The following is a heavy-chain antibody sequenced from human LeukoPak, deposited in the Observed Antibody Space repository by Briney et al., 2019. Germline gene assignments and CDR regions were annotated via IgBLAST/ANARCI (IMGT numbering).Heavy chain of an antibody. CDR3: ARMVIAAAGKYYFDY. J-gene: IGHJ4*02. D-gene: IGHD6-13*01. CDR2: IIPIFGTA. V-gene: IGHV1-69*13. Sequence: ASVKVSCKASGGTFSSYAISWVRQAPGQGLEWMGGIIPIFGTANYAQKFQGRVTITADESTSTAYMELSSLRSEDTAVYYCARMVIAAAGKYYFDYWGQGTLVTVS. CDR1: GGTFSSYA.